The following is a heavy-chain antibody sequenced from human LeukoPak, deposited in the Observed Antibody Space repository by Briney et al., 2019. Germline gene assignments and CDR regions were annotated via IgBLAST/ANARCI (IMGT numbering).Heavy chain of an antibody. CDR3: TTRRGAFDY. CDR2: INAGDST. V-gene: IGHV3-53*01. CDR1: GFTFSSYS. Sequence: PGGSLRLSCAASGFTFSSYSMNWVRQAPGKGLEWVSVINAGDSTYYADFVKGRFIISRDNSKNTLYLQMNSLRAEDTAVYYCTTRRGAFDYWGQGTLVTVSS. D-gene: IGHD3-16*01. J-gene: IGHJ4*02.